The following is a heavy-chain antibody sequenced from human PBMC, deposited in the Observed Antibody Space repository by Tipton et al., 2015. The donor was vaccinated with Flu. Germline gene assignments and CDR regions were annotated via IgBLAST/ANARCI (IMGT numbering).Heavy chain of an antibody. CDR1: GFTFSNYV. V-gene: IGHV3-23*01. D-gene: IGHD3-16*01. CDR3: VRGGLGQSYGLDV. CDR2: LTAGGGDST. J-gene: IGHJ6*02. Sequence: SLRLSCAASGFTFSNYVMTWVRQAPGEGLKWASSLTAGGGDSTFYADSVKGRFTISRDNSQSTLYLEMNSLRAEDTAVYSCVRGGLGQSYGLDVWGQGIRVTVSS.